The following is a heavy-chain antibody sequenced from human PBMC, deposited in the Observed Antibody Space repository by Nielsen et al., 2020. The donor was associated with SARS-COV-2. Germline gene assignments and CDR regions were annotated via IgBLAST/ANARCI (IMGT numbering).Heavy chain of an antibody. CDR3: AKDNGWEVPGMDV. V-gene: IGHV3-9*01. Sequence: GGSLRLSCAASGFTFDDYAMHWVRQAPGKGLEWVSGISWNSGSIGYADSVKGRFTISRDNAKNSLYLQMNSLRAEDTALYYCAKDNGWEVPGMDVWGQGTTVTVSS. D-gene: IGHD2-2*01. CDR1: GFTFDDYA. CDR2: ISWNSGSI. J-gene: IGHJ6*02.